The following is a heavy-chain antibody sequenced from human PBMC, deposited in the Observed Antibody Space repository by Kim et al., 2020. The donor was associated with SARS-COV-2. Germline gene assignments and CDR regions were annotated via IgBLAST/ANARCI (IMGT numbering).Heavy chain of an antibody. Sequence: YAQKFQGRVTMTRDTSTSTVYMELSSLRSEDTAVYYCARDTGLGLYYFDYWGQGTLVTVSS. V-gene: IGHV1-46*01. J-gene: IGHJ4*02. D-gene: IGHD3-16*01. CDR3: ARDTGLGLYYFDY.